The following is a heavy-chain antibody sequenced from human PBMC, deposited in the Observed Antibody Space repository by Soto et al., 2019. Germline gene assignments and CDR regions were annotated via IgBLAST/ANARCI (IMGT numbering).Heavy chain of an antibody. CDR2: INHSGST. CDR3: ARDLRGYSYGHKNY. V-gene: IGHV4-34*01. J-gene: IGHJ4*02. CDR1: GGSFSGYY. D-gene: IGHD5-18*01. Sequence: TSETLSLTCAVYGGSFSGYYWSWIRQPPGKGLEWIGEINHSGSTNYNPSLKSRVTISVDTSKNQFSLKLSSVTAADTAVYYCARDLRGYSYGHKNYWGQGTLVTVSS.